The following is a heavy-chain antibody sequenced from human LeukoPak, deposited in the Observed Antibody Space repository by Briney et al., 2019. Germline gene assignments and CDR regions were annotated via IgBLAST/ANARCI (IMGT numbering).Heavy chain of an antibody. CDR3: ASQRGVIAVAGPDY. CDR1: GFTFSSYG. D-gene: IGHD6-19*01. Sequence: GGSLRLSCAASGFTFSSYGMHWVRQAPGKGLEWVAFIRYDGGNKYYADSVKGRFTIPRDNSKNTLYLQMNSLRAEDTAVYYCASQRGVIAVAGPDYWGQGTLVTVSS. J-gene: IGHJ4*02. CDR2: IRYDGGNK. V-gene: IGHV3-30*02.